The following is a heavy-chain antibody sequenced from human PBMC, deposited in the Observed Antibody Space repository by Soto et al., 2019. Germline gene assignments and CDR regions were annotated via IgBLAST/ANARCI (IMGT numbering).Heavy chain of an antibody. Sequence: GGSLRLSCAASGFTFSSYGMHWVRQAPGKGLEWVAFISHDGSNKYYGDSMKGRFTISRDNSNNTLYLQMDSLTAEDTGVYYCARDREKLASYYSGLEVWCPGTKVNVYS. CDR3: ARDREKLASYYSGLEV. V-gene: IGHV3-30*03. CDR2: ISHDGSNK. CDR1: GFTFSSYG. D-gene: IGHD6-6*01. J-gene: IGHJ6*02.